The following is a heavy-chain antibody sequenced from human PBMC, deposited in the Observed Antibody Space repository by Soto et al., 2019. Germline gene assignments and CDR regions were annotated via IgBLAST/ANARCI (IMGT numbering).Heavy chain of an antibody. CDR3: ARRGSR. Sequence: GGSLRLSCAAFGFKISSSSMNWVRQAPGRGLEWISYIHPGGQTIFYAESVKGRFTISRDNAKHSVYLQMNSLRAEDTAVYYCARRGSRWGRGTKVTVSS. CDR1: GFKISSSS. D-gene: IGHD2-15*01. V-gene: IGHV3-48*01. CDR2: IHPGGQTI. J-gene: IGHJ3*01.